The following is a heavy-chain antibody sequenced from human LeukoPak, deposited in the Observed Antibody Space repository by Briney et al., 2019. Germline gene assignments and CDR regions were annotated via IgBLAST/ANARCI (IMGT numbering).Heavy chain of an antibody. Sequence: ASVQVSCKTSGYTFTSYYIHWLRQAPGQRFEWMGWSDPKSGATKYEHFQGRGTMTRNTWMSTAYMELRRLTSDDTAVYYCARGNFYDNKGYSPELRYWGQGTLVTVSS. CDR3: ARGNFYDNKGYSPELRY. CDR1: GYTFTSYY. V-gene: IGHV1-2*02. CDR2: SDPKSGAT. J-gene: IGHJ4*02. D-gene: IGHD3-10*01.